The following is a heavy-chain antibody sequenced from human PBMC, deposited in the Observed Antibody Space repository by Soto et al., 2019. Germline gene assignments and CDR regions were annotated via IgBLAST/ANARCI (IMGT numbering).Heavy chain of an antibody. J-gene: IGHJ6*02. CDR2: ISYDGSNK. V-gene: IGHV3-30-3*01. CDR1: GFTFSSYA. Sequence: GGSLRLSCAASGFTFSSYAMHWVRQAPGKGLEWVAVISYDGSNKYYADSVKGRFTISRDNSKNTLYLQMNSLRAEDTAVYYCARDYPFYYYDSSGYVARGMDVWGQGTTVTVSS. D-gene: IGHD3-22*01. CDR3: ARDYPFYYYDSSGYVARGMDV.